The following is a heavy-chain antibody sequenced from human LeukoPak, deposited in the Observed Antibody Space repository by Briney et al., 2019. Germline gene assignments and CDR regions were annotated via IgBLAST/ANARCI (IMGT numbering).Heavy chain of an antibody. V-gene: IGHV4-59*01. CDR1: GGSISSYY. D-gene: IGHD5/OR15-5a*01. CDR2: IYSSGST. CDR3: ARCLAGYYFDY. Sequence: PSETLSLTCTVSGGSISSYYWSWIRQPPGKGLEWIGYIYSSGSTNYNPSLKSRVTISVDTSKNQFSLKLSSVTAADTAVYYCARCLAGYYFDYWGQGTLVTVSS. J-gene: IGHJ4*02.